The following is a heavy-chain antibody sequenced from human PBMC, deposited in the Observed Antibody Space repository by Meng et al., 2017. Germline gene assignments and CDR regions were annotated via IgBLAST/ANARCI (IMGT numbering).Heavy chain of an antibody. V-gene: IGHV3-48*04. D-gene: IGHD6-19*01. CDR3: ARGYSSGWYSGKKDAFDI. J-gene: IGHJ3*02. Sequence: GESLKISCAASGFTFSSYGMHWVRQAPGKGLEWVSYISSSGSTIYYADSVKGRFTISRDNAKNSLYLQMNSLRAEDTAVYYCARGYSSGWYSGKKDAFDIWGQGTMVTVSS. CDR1: GFTFSSYG. CDR2: ISSSGSTI.